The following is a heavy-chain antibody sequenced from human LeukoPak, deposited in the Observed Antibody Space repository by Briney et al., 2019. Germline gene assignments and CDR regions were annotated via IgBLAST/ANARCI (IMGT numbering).Heavy chain of an antibody. Sequence: GGSLRLSCAASGFTFSSYAMHWVRQAPGKGLEWVAVISYDGSNKYYADSVKGRFTISRDNSKNTLYLQMNSLRAEDTAVYYCAKERKGEAANPLDYWGQGTLVTVSS. CDR3: AKERKGEAANPLDY. CDR1: GFTFSSYA. D-gene: IGHD2-15*01. J-gene: IGHJ4*02. V-gene: IGHV3-30*04. CDR2: ISYDGSNK.